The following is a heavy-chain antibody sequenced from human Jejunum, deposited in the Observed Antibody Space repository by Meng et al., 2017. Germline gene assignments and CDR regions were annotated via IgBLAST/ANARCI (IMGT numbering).Heavy chain of an antibody. CDR2: IHPSGHS. V-gene: IGHV4-34*01. J-gene: IGHJ5*01. Sequence: GSLRLSCTVYGGSFSDYYCNWIRQLPGKGLEWIGEIHPSGHSYYNPSLTGRVTMSMDTSKNQMSLKLTSVTAADTAVYFCTRGTDRAKAGDSWGQGTLVTVSS. CDR3: TRGTDRAKAGDS. D-gene: IGHD1-14*01. CDR1: GGSFSDYY.